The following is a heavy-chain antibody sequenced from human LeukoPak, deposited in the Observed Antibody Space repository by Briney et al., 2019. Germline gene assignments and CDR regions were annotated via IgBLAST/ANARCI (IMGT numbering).Heavy chain of an antibody. D-gene: IGHD3-22*01. CDR1: GFTFSSYD. Sequence: GGSLRLSCAASGFTFSSYDMHWVRQAPGKGLEWVAVISYDGSNKYYADSVKGRFTISRDNSKNTLYLQMNSLRTEDTAIYYCAKEDVVVITIRYFQHWGQGTLVTASS. V-gene: IGHV3-30*18. CDR2: ISYDGSNK. CDR3: AKEDVVVITIRYFQH. J-gene: IGHJ1*01.